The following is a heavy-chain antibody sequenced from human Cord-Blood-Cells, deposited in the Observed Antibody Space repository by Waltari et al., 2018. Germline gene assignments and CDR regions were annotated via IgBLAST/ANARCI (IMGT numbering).Heavy chain of an antibody. CDR2: INQSGST. CDR1: GGSFRGYY. CDR3: ARGRWDIVVVVAALWYFDL. D-gene: IGHD2-15*01. J-gene: IGHJ2*01. Sequence: QVQLQQWGAGLLTPSETLSLTCAVYGGSFRGYYWSWIRQPPGKGLEWIGEINQSGSTNYNPSLKSRVTISVDTSKNQFSLKLSSVTAADTAVYYCARGRWDIVVVVAALWYFDLWGRGTLVTVSS. V-gene: IGHV4-34*01.